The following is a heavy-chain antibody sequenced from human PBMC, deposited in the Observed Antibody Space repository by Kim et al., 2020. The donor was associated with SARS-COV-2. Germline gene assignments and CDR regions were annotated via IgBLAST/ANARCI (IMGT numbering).Heavy chain of an antibody. D-gene: IGHD6-19*01. Sequence: GGSLRLSCAASGFTFSSYAMSWVRQAPGKGLDWVSGISGSGGSTYYADSVKGRFTISRDNSKNTLYLQMNSLRAEDTAVYYCAKSIAVAGNYYYGMDVWGQGTTVTVSS. V-gene: IGHV3-23*01. CDR3: AKSIAVAGNYYYGMDV. J-gene: IGHJ6*02. CDR2: ISGSGGST. CDR1: GFTFSSYA.